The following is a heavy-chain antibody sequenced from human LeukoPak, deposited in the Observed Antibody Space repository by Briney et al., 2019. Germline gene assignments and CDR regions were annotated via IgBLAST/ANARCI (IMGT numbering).Heavy chain of an antibody. V-gene: IGHV3-48*03. CDR3: ARDEVAYISGEWDY. Sequence: GGSLRLSCAASGFTFSSYEMNWVRQAPGKGLEWVSYISSSGSTIYYADSVKGRFTISRDNAKNSLYLQMNSLRAEDTAVYYCARDEVAYISGEWDYWGQGTLVTVSS. J-gene: IGHJ4*02. CDR2: ISSSGSTI. CDR1: GFTFSSYE. D-gene: IGHD6-19*01.